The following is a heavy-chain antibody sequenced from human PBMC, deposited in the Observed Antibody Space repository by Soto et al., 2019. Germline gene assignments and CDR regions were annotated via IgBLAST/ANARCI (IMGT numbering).Heavy chain of an antibody. D-gene: IGHD3-10*01. CDR2: INWHSDGR. J-gene: IGHJ6*03. CDR1: GFNFNDHG. Sequence: EVQLVESGGGLVQPGGSLRLSCIASGFNFNDHGMHWVRQAPGKGLEWVSGINWHSDGRGYADSVKGRFTISRDNAKNSLYLQMNSLRAEDTALYYCAKEDSGFSGYMDVWGKGTTVTVSS. V-gene: IGHV3-9*01. CDR3: AKEDSGFSGYMDV.